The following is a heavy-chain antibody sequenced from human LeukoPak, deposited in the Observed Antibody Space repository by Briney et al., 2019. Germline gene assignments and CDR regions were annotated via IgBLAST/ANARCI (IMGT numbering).Heavy chain of an antibody. D-gene: IGHD3-22*01. CDR1: GFTFSSYG. CDR3: AKDLDYYDSSGSDY. CDR2: IWYDGSNK. V-gene: IGHV3-33*06. Sequence: GGSLRLSCAASGFTFSSYGMHWVRQAPGKGLEGVAVIWYDGSNKYYADSVRGRFTISRDHSKNTLYLQMNSLRAEDTAVYYCAKDLDYYDSSGSDYWGQGTLVTVSS. J-gene: IGHJ4*02.